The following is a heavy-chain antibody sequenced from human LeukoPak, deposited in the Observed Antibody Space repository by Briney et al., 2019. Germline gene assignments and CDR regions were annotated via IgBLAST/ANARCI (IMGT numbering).Heavy chain of an antibody. CDR1: GGSFSGYY. CDR2: INHSGST. CDR3: ARGKPITIFGVFILSLRFDP. V-gene: IGHV4-34*01. J-gene: IGHJ5*02. D-gene: IGHD3-3*01. Sequence: SETLSLTCAVYGGSFSGYYWSWIRQPPGKGLEWIGEINHSGSTNYNPSLKSRVTISVDTSKNQFSLKLSSVTAADTAVYYCARGKPITIFGVFILSLRFDPWGQGTLVTVSS.